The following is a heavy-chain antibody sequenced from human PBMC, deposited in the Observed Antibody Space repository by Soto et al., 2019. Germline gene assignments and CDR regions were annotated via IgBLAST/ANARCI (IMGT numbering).Heavy chain of an antibody. J-gene: IGHJ4*02. Sequence: EMQLVESGGGLVKPGGSLRLSCAASGFTFSSYSMNWVRQVPGKGLEWVSSISSSSTYIYYADSVKGRFTISRDNAKNALYLQMNSLRAEDTAVYYCVRDLPYLPGEALWGQGTLVTVSS. V-gene: IGHV3-21*01. CDR1: GFTFSSYS. CDR3: VRDLPYLPGEAL. CDR2: ISSSSTYI. D-gene: IGHD3-16*01.